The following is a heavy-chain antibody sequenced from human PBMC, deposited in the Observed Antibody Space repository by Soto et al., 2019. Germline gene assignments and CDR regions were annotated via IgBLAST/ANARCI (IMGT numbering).Heavy chain of an antibody. CDR2: IYYSGST. Sequence: PSETLSLTCTVSGGSISSSSYYWGWIRQPPGKGLEWIGSIYYSGSTYYNPSLKSRVTISVDTSKNQFSLKLSSVTAADMAVYYCAKGGSGSYSNAFDIWGQGTMVTVSS. CDR3: AKGGSGSYSNAFDI. V-gene: IGHV4-39*01. D-gene: IGHD3-10*01. J-gene: IGHJ3*02. CDR1: GGSISSSSYY.